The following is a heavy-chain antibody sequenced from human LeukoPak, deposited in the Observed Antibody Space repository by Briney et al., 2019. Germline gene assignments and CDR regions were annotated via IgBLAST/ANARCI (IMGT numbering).Heavy chain of an antibody. CDR2: IHHTGST. J-gene: IGHJ4*02. CDR1: GGSISRYH. Sequence: PSETLSLTCTVSGGSISRYHWSWVRQPPGKGLEWIEYIHHTGSTNFNPSLKSRVTMSVDTSENQFSLQLSSVTAADTALYYCATHDGSSWFYFDYWSQGTLVTVSS. CDR3: ATHDGSSWFYFDY. V-gene: IGHV4-59*08. D-gene: IGHD6-13*01.